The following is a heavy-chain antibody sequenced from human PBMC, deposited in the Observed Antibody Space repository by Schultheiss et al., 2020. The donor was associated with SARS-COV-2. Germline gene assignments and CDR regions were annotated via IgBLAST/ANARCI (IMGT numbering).Heavy chain of an antibody. CDR2: TYYRSKWYN. J-gene: IGHJ6*02. Sequence: SQTLSLTCAISGDSVSSNSAAWNWIRQSPSRGLEWLGRTYYRSKWYNDYAVSVKSRIIINPDTSKNQFSLQLNSVTPEDTAVYYCARGTGAAAGTDYYYYYGMDVWGQGTTVTVSS. V-gene: IGHV6-1*01. D-gene: IGHD6-13*01. CDR3: ARGTGAAAGTDYYYYYGMDV. CDR1: GDSVSSNSAA.